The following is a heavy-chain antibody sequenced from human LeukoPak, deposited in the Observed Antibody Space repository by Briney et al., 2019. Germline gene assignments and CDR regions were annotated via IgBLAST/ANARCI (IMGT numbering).Heavy chain of an antibody. CDR1: GFTFSRFW. CDR2: INSDGSTA. D-gene: IGHD3-22*01. J-gene: IGHJ5*02. V-gene: IGHV3-74*01. CDR3: ARGTMIQGDNWFAP. Sequence: GGSLSLSCAASGFTFSRFWIHWVRQAPGKGLMWVSRINSDGSTATYADSVKGRFTISRDNAKDTLYLEMSSLRAEDTAVYYCARGTMIQGDNWFAPWGEEPLVTVSS.